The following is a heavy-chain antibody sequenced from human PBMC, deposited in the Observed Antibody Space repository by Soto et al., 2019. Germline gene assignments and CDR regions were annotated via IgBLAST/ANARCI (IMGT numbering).Heavy chain of an antibody. V-gene: IGHV4-59*01. CDR2: LYYGRSA. J-gene: IGHJ4*02. CDR3: ALRSMAVVPEY. CDR1: GDSISSYY. D-gene: IGHD3-22*01. Sequence: QVQLQESGPGLVKPSETLSLTCAVSGDSISSYYCMWIRQPPGKGLESIGHLYYGRSANYNPSLMSRVTLSVDTSTNPCSLTLSSMTAADTAVYYCALRSMAVVPEYWGQGTLVTVSS.